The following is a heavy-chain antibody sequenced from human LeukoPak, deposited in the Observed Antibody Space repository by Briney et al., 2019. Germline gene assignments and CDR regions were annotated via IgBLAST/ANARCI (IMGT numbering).Heavy chain of an antibody. D-gene: IGHD1-1*01. CDR2: IYHSGST. CDR3: ASQQQLVLLDWFDP. V-gene: IGHV4-59*08. J-gene: IGHJ5*02. CDR1: GGSISSYY. Sequence: SETLSLTCTVSGGSISSYYWSWIRQPPGKGLEWIGSIYHSGSTDYNPSLKSRVTISVDTSKNQFSLKLRSVTAADTAVYFCASQQQLVLLDWFDPWGQGTLVTVSS.